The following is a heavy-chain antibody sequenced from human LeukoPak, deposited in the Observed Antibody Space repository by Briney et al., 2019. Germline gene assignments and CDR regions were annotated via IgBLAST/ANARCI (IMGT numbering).Heavy chain of an antibody. CDR2: IIPMFGTA. V-gene: IGHV1-69*05. CDR3: ARGGYCSSTSCYNQGLRSHYYYMDV. J-gene: IGHJ6*03. D-gene: IGHD2-2*02. Sequence: ASVKVSCKASGGTFSSYAISWVRQAPGQGLEWMGGIIPMFGTANYAQKFQGRVTITTDESTSTAYMELSGLRSEDTAVYYCARGGYCSSTSCYNQGLRSHYYYMDVWGKGTTVTVSS. CDR1: GGTFSSYA.